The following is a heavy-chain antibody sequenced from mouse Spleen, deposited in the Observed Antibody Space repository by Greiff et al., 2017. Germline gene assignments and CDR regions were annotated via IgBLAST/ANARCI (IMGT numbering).Heavy chain of an antibody. J-gene: IGHJ1*01. V-gene: IGHV1-74*01. CDR1: GYSFTSYW. D-gene: IGHD1-2*01. CDR3: PITTATDWYFDV. Sequence: QVQLQQSGAELVRPGASVKLSCKASGYSFTSYWMNWVKQRPGQGLEWIGMIHPSDSETRLNQKFKDKATLTVDKSSSTAYMELRSLTSEDSAVYYCPITTATDWYFDVRGAGTTVTVSS. CDR2: IHPSDSET.